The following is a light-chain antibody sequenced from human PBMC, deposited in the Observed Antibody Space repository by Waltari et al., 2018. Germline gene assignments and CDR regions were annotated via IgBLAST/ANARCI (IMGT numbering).Light chain of an antibody. V-gene: IGLV2-11*01. CDR2: DVT. J-gene: IGLJ3*02. CDR3: CSYAGSITFWV. Sequence: QSALTQPPSVSGSPGPSVTISCTGTSSDVGGYNYVSWYQHHPGKAPKLLIYDVTKRPSGVPDRFSASRSDNTASLTISGLQAEDEADYYCCSYAGSITFWVFGGGTKLTVL. CDR1: SSDVGGYNY.